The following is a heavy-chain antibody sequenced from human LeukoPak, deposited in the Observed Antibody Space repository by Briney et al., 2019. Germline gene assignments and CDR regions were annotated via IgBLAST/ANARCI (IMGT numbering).Heavy chain of an antibody. D-gene: IGHD1-26*01. CDR1: GYTFTGYY. Sequence: GASVKVSCKASGYTFTGYYMHWVRQAPGQGLEWMGWMNPNSGNTGYAQKFQGRVTMTRNTSISTAYMELSSLRSDDTAVYYCARVGGGVGATTPPTIHYDYWGQGTLVTVSS. J-gene: IGHJ4*02. CDR2: MNPNSGNT. CDR3: ARVGGGVGATTPPTIHYDY. V-gene: IGHV1-8*02.